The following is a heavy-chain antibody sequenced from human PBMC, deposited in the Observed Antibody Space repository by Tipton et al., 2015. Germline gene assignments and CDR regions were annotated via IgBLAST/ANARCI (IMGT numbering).Heavy chain of an antibody. V-gene: IGHV4-31*03. Sequence: TLSLTCTVSGGSTSSAGYYWSWIRQHPGKGLEWIGYIYSSGSTYYNPSLKSRVTISVDASKNQFFLRLSSVTAADTAVYYCARAFGYYGPFDYWGQGTLVTVSS. CDR2: IYSSGST. CDR1: GGSTSSAGYY. CDR3: ARAFGYYGPFDY. J-gene: IGHJ4*02. D-gene: IGHD3-10*01.